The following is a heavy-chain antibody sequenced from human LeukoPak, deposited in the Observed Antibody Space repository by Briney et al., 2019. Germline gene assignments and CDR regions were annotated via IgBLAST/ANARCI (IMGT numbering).Heavy chain of an antibody. CDR2: ISYDGSNK. CDR3: AKALRLGELSLSPNYY. Sequence: GGSLRLSWAASGFTFSSYWMSWVRQAPGKGLEWVAVISYDGSNKYYADSVKGRFTISRDNSKNTMYLQMNSLRAEDTAVYYCAKALRLGELSLSPNYYWGQGTLVTVSS. CDR1: GFTFSSYW. D-gene: IGHD3-16*02. J-gene: IGHJ4*02. V-gene: IGHV3-30*18.